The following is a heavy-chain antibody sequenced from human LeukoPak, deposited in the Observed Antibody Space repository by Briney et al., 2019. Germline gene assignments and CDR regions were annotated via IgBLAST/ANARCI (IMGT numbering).Heavy chain of an antibody. V-gene: IGHV3-53*01. CDR3: AMSSSYDGSDYHRPVDP. D-gene: IGHD3-22*01. CDR1: GITVTANY. Sequence: GSLRLSCAASGITVTANYVNWVRQAPGKGLQWISVIYTTGSTYHAHGYPHHSASVKGRFPLSRDHTQNPFLLHMTALRAEHTAVYYWAMSSSYDGSDYHRPVDPWGRGTLVTVSS. J-gene: IGHJ5*02. CDR2: IYTTGST.